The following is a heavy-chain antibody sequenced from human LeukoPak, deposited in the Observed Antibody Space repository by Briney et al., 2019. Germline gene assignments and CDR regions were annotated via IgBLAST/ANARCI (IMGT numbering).Heavy chain of an antibody. D-gene: IGHD2-15*01. CDR1: GFTFSTHW. J-gene: IGHJ1*01. CDR3: ANLLIAGLPAEYFQH. Sequence: GGSLRLSCATSGFTFSTHWMSWVRQAPGKGLEWVANIKEDGSEKYYVDSVKGRFTISRDNAKKSLFLQMNSLRAEDTAVYYCANLLIAGLPAEYFQHWGQGTLVTVSS. V-gene: IGHV3-7*01. CDR2: IKEDGSEK.